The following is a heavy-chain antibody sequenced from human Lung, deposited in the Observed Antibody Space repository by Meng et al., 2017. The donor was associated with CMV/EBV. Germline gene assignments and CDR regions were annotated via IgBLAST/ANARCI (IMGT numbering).Heavy chain of an antibody. CDR1: GGSISSYY. J-gene: IGHJ6*02. CDR2: IYYSGST. Sequence: SXTXSLXXTVSGGSISSYYWSWIRQPPGKGLEWIGYIYYSGSTNYNPSLKSRVTISVDTSKNQFSLKLSSVTAADTAVYYCARNSPAAPHYYYYGMDVSGQGXTVTVSS. D-gene: IGHD2-2*01. CDR3: ARNSPAAPHYYYYGMDV. V-gene: IGHV4-59*01.